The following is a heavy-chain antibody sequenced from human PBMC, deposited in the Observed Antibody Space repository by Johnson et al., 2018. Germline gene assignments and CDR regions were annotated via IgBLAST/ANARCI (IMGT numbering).Heavy chain of an antibody. D-gene: IGHD1-26*01. J-gene: IGHJ5*02. CDR2: MFYSGST. CDR1: GDSISRGTYY. CDR3: ARDGRPWFDP. V-gene: IGHV4-39*07. Sequence: VQLQESGPGLVKXSETRSLXCTVSGDSISRGTYYWAWIRQPPGKGLEWIGSMFYSGSTYYNPPLKSRVTLSVDTSKNQFSLTLSSVTAADTAVYYCARDGRPWFDPLGQGTLVTVSS.